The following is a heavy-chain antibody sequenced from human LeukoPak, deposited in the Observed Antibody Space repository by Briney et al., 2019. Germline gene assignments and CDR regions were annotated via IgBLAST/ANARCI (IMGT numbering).Heavy chain of an antibody. V-gene: IGHV1-2*02. J-gene: IGHJ3*02. CDR1: AYTFSGYY. Sequence: ASVKVSCKASAYTFSGYYIHWVRQAPGQGLEWMGWINFNSGGKIFAEKFQDRVTMARDTSISTAYMELSRLRSDDTAVYYCAREVVVVRGAAFDIWGQGTMVTVSS. CDR2: INFNSGGK. D-gene: IGHD3-22*01. CDR3: AREVVVVRGAAFDI.